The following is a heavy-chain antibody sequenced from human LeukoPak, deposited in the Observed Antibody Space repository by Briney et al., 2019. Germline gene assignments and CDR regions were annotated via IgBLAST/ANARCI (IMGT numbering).Heavy chain of an antibody. D-gene: IGHD3-16*01. J-gene: IGHJ6*02. V-gene: IGHV3-7*03. CDR3: ARGGGLDV. CDR1: GFIFTNYF. CDR2: IKHDGSVN. Sequence: GGSLRLSCAASGFIFTNYFMSWVRQAPGKGLEWVASIKHDGSVNYYVDSVKGRFTISRDNAKNSLYLQMSNLRAEDTAVYFCARGGGLDVWGQGATVTVSS.